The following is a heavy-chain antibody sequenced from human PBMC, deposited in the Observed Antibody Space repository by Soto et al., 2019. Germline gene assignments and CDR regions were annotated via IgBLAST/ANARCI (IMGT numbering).Heavy chain of an antibody. Sequence: GGSLRLSCAASGFTFSSYSMNWVRQAPGKGLEWVSYISSSSSTIYYADSVKGQFTISRDNAKNSLYLQMNSLRDEDTAVYYCARHDYGGNLYFDYWGQGTLVTVSS. V-gene: IGHV3-48*02. CDR3: ARHDYGGNLYFDY. CDR1: GFTFSSYS. J-gene: IGHJ4*02. CDR2: ISSSSSTI. D-gene: IGHD4-17*01.